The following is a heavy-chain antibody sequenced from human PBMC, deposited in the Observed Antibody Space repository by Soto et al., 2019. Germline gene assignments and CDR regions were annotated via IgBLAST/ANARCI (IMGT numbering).Heavy chain of an antibody. CDR1: GGAFSSYA. CDR3: ASCSGGSCYPTLAPDY. D-gene: IGHD2-15*01. Sequence: ASVKVSCKASGGAFSSYAISWVRQAPGQGLEWMGGIIPIFGTANYAQKFQGRVTITADESTSTAYMELSSLRSEDTAVYYCASCSGGSCYPTLAPDYWGQGTLVTVSS. V-gene: IGHV1-69*13. CDR2: IIPIFGTA. J-gene: IGHJ4*02.